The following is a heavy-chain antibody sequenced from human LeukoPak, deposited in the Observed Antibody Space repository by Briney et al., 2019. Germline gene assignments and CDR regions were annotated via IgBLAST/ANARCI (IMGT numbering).Heavy chain of an antibody. J-gene: IGHJ4*02. D-gene: IGHD3-16*01. V-gene: IGHV4-59*01. CDR3: ARATAYYCIDY. Sequence: KPSETLSLTCIVSGGSITSSYWSWIPQPPGEGLGWIGYIYNSGSTNYNPSLKSRVTISVDMSKNQFSLKLSSVTAADTAVYYCARATAYYCIDYWGQGTLVTVSS. CDR2: IYNSGST. CDR1: GGSITSSY.